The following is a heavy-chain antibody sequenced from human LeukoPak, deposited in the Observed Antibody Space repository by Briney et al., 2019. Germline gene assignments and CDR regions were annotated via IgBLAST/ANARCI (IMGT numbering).Heavy chain of an antibody. CDR3: ARSISAAGYLHYYYYYMDV. CDR1: GFTFSDYY. CDR2: ISSSGSTI. Sequence: IPGGSLRLSCAASGFTFSDYYMSWIRQAPGKGLEWVSCISSSGSTIYYADSVKGRFTISRNNAKNSLYLQMNSLRAEDTAVYYCARSISAAGYLHYYYYYMDVWGKGTTVTVSS. J-gene: IGHJ6*03. D-gene: IGHD6-13*01. V-gene: IGHV3-11*01.